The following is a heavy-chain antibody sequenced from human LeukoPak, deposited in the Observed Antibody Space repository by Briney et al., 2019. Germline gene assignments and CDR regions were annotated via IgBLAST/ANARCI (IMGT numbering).Heavy chain of an antibody. CDR3: ARADWGSIDY. J-gene: IGHJ4*02. Sequence: GGSLRLSCAASGFTFSHYWMSWVRQAPGKGLEWVAIIRPDANDGSYVDSVKGRFTISRDNAKNSLYLQLNSLRAEDTAVYFCARADWGSIDYWGQGALVTVSS. D-gene: IGHD7-27*01. CDR1: GFTFSHYW. V-gene: IGHV3-7*01. CDR2: IRPDANDG.